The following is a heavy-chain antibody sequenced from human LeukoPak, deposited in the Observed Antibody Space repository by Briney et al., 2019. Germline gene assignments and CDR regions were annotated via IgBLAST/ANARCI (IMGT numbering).Heavy chain of an antibody. CDR3: ARGDYGGDYFDY. CDR2: INPSDGVI. D-gene: IGHD4-23*01. Sequence: ASVKVSCKASGYTFTRYYMHWVRQAPGQGLEWMGIINPSDGVIDYAQKFQDKVTMTRDTSTSTVYMELSSLRSEDTAVYYCARGDYGGDYFDYWGQGTLVTVSS. CDR1: GYTFTRYY. V-gene: IGHV1-46*01. J-gene: IGHJ4*02.